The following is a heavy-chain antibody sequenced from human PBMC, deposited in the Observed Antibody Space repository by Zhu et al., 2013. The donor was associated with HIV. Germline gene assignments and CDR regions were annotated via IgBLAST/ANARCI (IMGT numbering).Heavy chain of an antibody. CDR1: GYTFTSYG. J-gene: IGHJ6*02. V-gene: IGHV1-18*01. D-gene: IGHD3-22*01. CDR3: ARESGDCTSSSSCYLYYYYYGMDV. Sequence: QVELVQSGAEVKEPGASVKVSCKASGYTFTSYGISWVRQAPGQGLEWMGWISTYNGNTNYAQKMQGRVTMTTDTSTSTAYMELRSLRSDDTAVYYCARESGDCTSSSSCYLYYYYYGMDVWGQGTTVTVSS. CDR2: ISTYNGNT.